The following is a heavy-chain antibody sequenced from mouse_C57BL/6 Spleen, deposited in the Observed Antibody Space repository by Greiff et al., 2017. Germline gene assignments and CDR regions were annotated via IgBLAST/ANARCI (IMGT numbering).Heavy chain of an antibody. CDR3: ARTAQATPY. J-gene: IGHJ3*01. CDR1: GYTFTSYW. D-gene: IGHD3-2*02. V-gene: IGHV1-50*01. CDR2: IDPSDSYT. Sequence: VQLQQPGAELVKPGASVKLSCKASGYTFTSYWMQWVKQRPGQGLEWIGEIDPSDSYTNYNQKFKGKATLTVDTSSSTAYMQLSSLTSEDSAVYYCARTAQATPYWGQGTLVTVSA.